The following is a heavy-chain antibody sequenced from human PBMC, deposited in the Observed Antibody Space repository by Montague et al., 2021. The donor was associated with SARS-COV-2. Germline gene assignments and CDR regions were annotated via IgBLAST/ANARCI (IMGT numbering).Heavy chain of an antibody. V-gene: IGHV4-59*01. Sequence: SETLSLTCTVSGDSLTYFYWSWIRQSPGKGLEGIGNIFYRGSTNYNPSLKSRVTISVDTSKNQFSLNLTSVTATDTAVYYCVRGATRTFDYWGQGTLVTVSS. CDR1: GDSLTYFY. D-gene: IGHD1-14*01. J-gene: IGHJ4*02. CDR2: IFYRGST. CDR3: VRGATRTFDY.